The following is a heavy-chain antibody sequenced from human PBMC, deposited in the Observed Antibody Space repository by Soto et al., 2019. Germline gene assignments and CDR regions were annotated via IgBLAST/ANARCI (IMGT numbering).Heavy chain of an antibody. CDR1: GGAISSFY. CDR3: ARVRNNYAVIDY. D-gene: IGHD4-4*01. Sequence: PSETLSLTCSVSGGAISSFYWTWVRQTPGKGLESIGYISNSGSSHYSPSLESRVAISLDTSKNQFSLRLNSVTDADTAVYYCARVRNNYAVIDYWGPGTLVTVSS. V-gene: IGHV4-4*09. CDR2: ISNSGSS. J-gene: IGHJ4*02.